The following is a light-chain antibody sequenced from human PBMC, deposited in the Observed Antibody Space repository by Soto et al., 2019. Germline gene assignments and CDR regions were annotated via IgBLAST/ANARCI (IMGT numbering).Light chain of an antibody. Sequence: QSALTQPSSLSASPGASASLTCTLRSGINVGTYRIYWFQQKPGSPPQYLLRYRSDSDKQQGSGVPSRFSASKDASANAGILVISGLQSDDEADYYCMIWHSSAYVFGSGTKLTVL. V-gene: IGLV5-45*03. J-gene: IGLJ1*01. CDR2: YRSDSDK. CDR3: MIWHSSAYV. CDR1: SGINVGTYR.